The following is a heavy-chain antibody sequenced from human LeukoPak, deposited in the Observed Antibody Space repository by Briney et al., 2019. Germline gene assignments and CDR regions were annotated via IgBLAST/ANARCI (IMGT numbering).Heavy chain of an antibody. CDR1: GYTFTSYD. CDR3: ARGWSGGYSYGSYNWFDP. J-gene: IGHJ5*02. V-gene: IGHV1-18*01. Sequence: ASVKVSCKASGYTFTSYDINWVRQAPGQGLEWMGWINPNSGGTNYAQKFQGRVTMTTDTSTSTAYMELRSLRYDDTAVYYCARGWSGGYSYGSYNWFDPWGQGTLVTVSS. D-gene: IGHD5-18*01. CDR2: INPNSGGT.